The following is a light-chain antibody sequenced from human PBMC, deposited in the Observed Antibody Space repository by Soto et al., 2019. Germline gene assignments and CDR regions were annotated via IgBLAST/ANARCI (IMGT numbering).Light chain of an antibody. J-gene: IGKJ1*01. V-gene: IGKV1-5*01. Sequence: DIQMTQSPSTLSASVGGRVRITCRASQSISSWVAWYQQKPGKAPKLLIYDASTLESGVPSRFSGSGSGTEFTLTIISLQPDDFATYYCQQCNTYSAWTFGQGTKVDI. CDR1: QSISSW. CDR2: DAS. CDR3: QQCNTYSAWT.